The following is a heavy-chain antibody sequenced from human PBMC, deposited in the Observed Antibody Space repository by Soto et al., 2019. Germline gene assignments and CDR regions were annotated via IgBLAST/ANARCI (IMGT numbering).Heavy chain of an antibody. CDR3: ARRRGSNGWFDL. D-gene: IGHD2-8*01. Sequence: QVQLVQSGAEVKKPGASVKVSCKASGYTFINYDINWVRQAPGQGLEWVGWMNPGSGNTGYAQNFQGRVTMTGNTSISSVYMELSSLTSGDTAVYYCARRRGSNGWFDLWGQGTLVTVSS. J-gene: IGHJ5*02. CDR1: GYTFINYD. CDR2: MNPGSGNT. V-gene: IGHV1-8*01.